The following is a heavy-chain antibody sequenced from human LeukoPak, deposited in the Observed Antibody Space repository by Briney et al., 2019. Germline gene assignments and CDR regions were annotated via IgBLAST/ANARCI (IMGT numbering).Heavy chain of an antibody. J-gene: IGHJ6*02. V-gene: IGHV3-21*01. CDR3: ARDASDVLLWFGELWDPDYYCGMDV. CDR2: ISSSSSYI. Sequence: GGSLRLSCAASGFTFSSYSMNWVRQAPGKGLEWVSSISSSSSYIYYADSVKGRFTISRDNAKNSLYLQMNSLRAEDTAVYYCARDASDVLLWFGELWDPDYYCGMDVWGQGTTVTVSS. CDR1: GFTFSSYS. D-gene: IGHD3-10*01.